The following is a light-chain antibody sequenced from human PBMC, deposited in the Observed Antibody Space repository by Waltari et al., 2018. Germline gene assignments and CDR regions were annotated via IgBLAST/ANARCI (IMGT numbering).Light chain of an antibody. Sequence: EIVLTQSPGTLSLSPGERATLSCRASQGVGKYLAWYQQRPGQAPRLLLYHPSIRATGIPDRFSGSGYGTDFSLTISRLEHEEYAVYYWQKYDFLPATFGQGTTVEIK. J-gene: IGKJ1*01. CDR3: QKYDFLPAT. CDR2: HPS. V-gene: IGKV3-20*01. CDR1: QGVGKY.